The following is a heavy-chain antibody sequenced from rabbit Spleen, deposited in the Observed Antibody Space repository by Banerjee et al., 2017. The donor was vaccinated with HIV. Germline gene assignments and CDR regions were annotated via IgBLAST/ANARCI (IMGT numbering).Heavy chain of an antibody. CDR1: GFSFSDKAV. CDR3: ATYGYNRE. V-gene: IGHV1S45*01. J-gene: IGHJ4*01. CDR2: IAVGSSGSS. Sequence: QEQLVESGGGLVQPEGSLQLSCTASGFSFSDKAVMCWVRQAPGKGLEFIACIAVGSSGSSHYASWAKGRFTISKTSSTTVTLPMNSLTAADTATYFCATYGYNREWGPGTLVTVS. D-gene: IGHD3-1*01.